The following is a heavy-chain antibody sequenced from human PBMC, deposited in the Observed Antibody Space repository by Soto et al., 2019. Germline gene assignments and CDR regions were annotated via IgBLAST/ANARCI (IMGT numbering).Heavy chain of an antibody. J-gene: IGHJ2*01. V-gene: IGHV1-69*12. Sequence: QVQLVQSGAEVKKPGSSVKVSCKASGGTFSSYAISWVRQAPGQGREWMGGIIPIFGTATYAQKFQGRVTITADDSTSTAYMELSSLRSEDTAVYYCARGPYGDYGDWYFELWGRGTLVTVSS. CDR3: ARGPYGDYGDWYFEL. D-gene: IGHD4-17*01. CDR1: GGTFSSYA. CDR2: IIPIFGTA.